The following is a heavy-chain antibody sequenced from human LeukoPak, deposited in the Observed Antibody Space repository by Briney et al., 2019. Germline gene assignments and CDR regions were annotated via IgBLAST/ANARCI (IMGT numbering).Heavy chain of an antibody. D-gene: IGHD4-23*01. CDR3: GKDPRRYGGHGGISYFDY. CDR1: GSPFGDIG. CDR2: FSWNGAGT. V-gene: IGHV3-9*01. Sequence: GGSLRPSWGALGSPFGDIGLHGVRKAPGRGWGWVSAFSWNGAGTANAASVRGRLTISRENAKNTVYLQMNSLRAEDTDLYYCGKDPRRYGGHGGISYFDYGGQGTLVTVSS. J-gene: IGHJ4*02.